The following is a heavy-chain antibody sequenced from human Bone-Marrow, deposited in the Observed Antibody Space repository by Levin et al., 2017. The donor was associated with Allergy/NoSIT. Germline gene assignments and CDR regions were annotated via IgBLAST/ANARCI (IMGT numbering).Heavy chain of an antibody. Sequence: GGSLRLSCAGSGFVFGTYSMNWVRQAPGKGLEWVSSISTRTRHTLYADSLKGRFTISRDDAKNSLYLQMSGLRAEDTAVYYCARVQAGPVINWVAMDVWGQGTTVTVSS. D-gene: IGHD3/OR15-3a*01. CDR2: ISTRTRHT. CDR1: GFVFGTYS. J-gene: IGHJ6*01. CDR3: ARVQAGPVINWVAMDV. V-gene: IGHV3-21*01.